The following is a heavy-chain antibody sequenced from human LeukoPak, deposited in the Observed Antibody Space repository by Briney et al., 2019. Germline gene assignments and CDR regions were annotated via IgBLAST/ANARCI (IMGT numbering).Heavy chain of an antibody. V-gene: IGHV3-30*04. D-gene: IGHD5-18*01. J-gene: IGHJ6*02. CDR2: ISYDGSRK. Sequence: GRSLRLSCAASGFTLRSHAMHWVRQAPGKGLDWVAVISYDGSRKYYADSVKGRFTISRDNSKNTLYPQMNSLRAEDTAVYYCARDKMERIQLWPTYDYYYYGMDVWGQGTTVTVSS. CDR3: ARDKMERIQLWPTYDYYYYGMDV. CDR1: GFTLRSHA.